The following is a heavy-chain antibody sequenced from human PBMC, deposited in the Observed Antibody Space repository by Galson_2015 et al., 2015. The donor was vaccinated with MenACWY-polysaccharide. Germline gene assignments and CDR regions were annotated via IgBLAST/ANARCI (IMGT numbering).Heavy chain of an antibody. CDR3: ARLTGPYSYYFYYMDV. CDR1: GYDFTTYW. CDR2: IYPGDSDS. D-gene: IGHD3-9*01. J-gene: IGHJ6*03. V-gene: IGHV5-51*01. Sequence: QSGAEVKKPGEFLKISCKGSGYDFTTYWIAWVRQMPGKGLEWMGIIYPGDSDSTYSPSFQGQVTFSVDKSITTAYLQWASLKASDTAFYYCARLTGPYSYYFYYMDVWGRGTTVTVSS.